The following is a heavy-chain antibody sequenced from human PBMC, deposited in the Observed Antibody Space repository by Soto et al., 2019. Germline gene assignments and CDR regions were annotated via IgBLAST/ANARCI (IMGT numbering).Heavy chain of an antibody. CDR1: GFTFSSYG. J-gene: IGHJ3*02. D-gene: IGHD6-19*01. CDR3: AREGIVVAPHAFDI. CDR2: IWYDGSNK. V-gene: IGHV3-33*01. Sequence: PGGSLRLSCAASGFTFSSYGMHWVRQAPGKGLEWVAVIWYDGSNKYYADSVKGRFTISRDNSKNTLYLQMNSLRAEDTAVYYCAREGIVVAPHAFDIWGQGTMVTVSS.